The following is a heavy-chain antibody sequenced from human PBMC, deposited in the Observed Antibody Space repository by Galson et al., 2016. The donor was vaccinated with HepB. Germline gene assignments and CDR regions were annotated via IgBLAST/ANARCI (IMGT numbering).Heavy chain of an antibody. D-gene: IGHD2-2*03. CDR1: GFTVNDNY. Sequence: SLRLSCAASGFTVNDNYMSWVRQAPGRGLEWVSIIYIDGTTYYADSVKGRFTISRDSSKNTLYLQMNSLRAEDTAVYYCAKSVLGLDMAFDYWGQGTLVTVS. J-gene: IGHJ4*02. CDR2: IYIDGTT. V-gene: IGHV3-53*01. CDR3: AKSVLGLDMAFDY.